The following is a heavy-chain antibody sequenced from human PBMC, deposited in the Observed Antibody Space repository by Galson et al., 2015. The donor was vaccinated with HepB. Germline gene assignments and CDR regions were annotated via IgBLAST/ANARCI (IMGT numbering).Heavy chain of an antibody. Sequence: AIRLGDAGAEGCCDCYAWHGGRQDPLTGLEYVAAITFQGNSIYYADIHSGLLAISRDNSKITLFLQMNSLRAEDTSLYYCARDKGVSNWSGNYYYYGMDVWGQGTTVTVSS. D-gene: IGHD4-11*01. J-gene: IGHJ6*02. V-gene: IGHV3-30*09. CDR1: EGCCDCYA. CDR2: ITFQGNSI. CDR3: ARDKGVSNWSGNYYYYGMDV.